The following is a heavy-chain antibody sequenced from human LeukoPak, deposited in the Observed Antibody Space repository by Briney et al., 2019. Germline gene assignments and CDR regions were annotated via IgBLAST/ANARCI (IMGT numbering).Heavy chain of an antibody. CDR2: IYYSGST. D-gene: IGHD2-15*01. CDR3: ASGIVVVVAATYYFDY. V-gene: IGHV4-39*01. CDR1: GGSISSSSYY. Sequence: SETLSLTCTVSGGSISSSSYYCGWIRQPPGKGLEWIGSIYYSGSTYYNPSLKSRVTISVDTSKNQFSLKLSSVTAADTAVYYCASGIVVVVAATYYFDYWGQGTLVTVSS. J-gene: IGHJ4*02.